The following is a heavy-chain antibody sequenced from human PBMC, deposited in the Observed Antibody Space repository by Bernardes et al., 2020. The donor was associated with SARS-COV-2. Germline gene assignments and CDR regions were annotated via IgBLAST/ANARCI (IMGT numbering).Heavy chain of an antibody. CDR1: GFTFSNAW. V-gene: IGHV3-15*01. CDR2: IRRTVDGGTT. CDR3: TAHRDFDY. Sequence: GGSLRLSRAASGFTFSNAWMSWVRQVPGKGLEWVARIRRTVDGGTTDYAAPVKGRFTISRDDSKNTLFLQMNSLKTEDTAVYYCTAHRDFDYWGQGTLVTVSS. J-gene: IGHJ4*02.